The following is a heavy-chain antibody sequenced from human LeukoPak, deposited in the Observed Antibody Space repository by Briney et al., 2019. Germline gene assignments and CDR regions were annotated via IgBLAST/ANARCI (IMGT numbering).Heavy chain of an antibody. V-gene: IGHV3-23*01. CDR2: ISGSGGST. D-gene: IGHD1-1*01. Sequence: WVRQAPGKGLEWVSDISGSGGSTNYADSVRGRFTVSRDNSKDTLYLQMKSLRAEDAALYYCAKVASYSRAGRGGYYDYWGQGTLVSVSS. J-gene: IGHJ4*02. CDR3: AKVASYSRAGRGGYYDY.